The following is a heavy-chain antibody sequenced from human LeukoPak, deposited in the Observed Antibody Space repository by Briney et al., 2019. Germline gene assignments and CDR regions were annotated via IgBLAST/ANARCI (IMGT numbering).Heavy chain of an antibody. CDR2: IYYSGST. J-gene: IGHJ4*02. D-gene: IGHD5-12*01. V-gene: IGHV4-59*08. Sequence: SETLSLTCTVSGGSISSYYWSWIRQPPGKGLEWIGYIYYSGSTNCNPSLKSRVTISIDTSKNQFSLKLSSVTAADTAVYYCVRHGYSGYGSHFDYWGQGTLVTVSS. CDR1: GGSISSYY. CDR3: VRHGYSGYGSHFDY.